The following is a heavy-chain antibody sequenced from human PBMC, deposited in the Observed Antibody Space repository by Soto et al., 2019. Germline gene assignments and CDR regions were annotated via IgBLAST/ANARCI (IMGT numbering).Heavy chain of an antibody. CDR1: GGSIRSYY. D-gene: IGHD4-17*01. V-gene: IGHV4-59*01. J-gene: IGHJ4*02. CDR2: VSDSGTA. Sequence: PSETLSLTCTVSGGSIRSYYWSWIRQPPGKGLEWIGCVSDSGTANYNYKPSLKSRVTISVDTSKNQFSLKLRSVTAADTALYYCGRDTGFDYWGQGALVTVSS. CDR3: GRDTGFDY.